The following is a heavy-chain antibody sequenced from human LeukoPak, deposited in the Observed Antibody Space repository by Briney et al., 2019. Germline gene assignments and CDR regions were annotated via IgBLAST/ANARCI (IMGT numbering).Heavy chain of an antibody. V-gene: IGHV4-38-2*02. CDR1: GYSISSGYY. J-gene: IGHJ6*03. CDR2: IYHSGST. Sequence: SETLSLTCTGSGYSISSGYYWGWIRQPPGKGLEWIGSIYHSGSTYYNPSLKSRVTISVDTSTNQFSLKLSSVTAADTAVYYCAREGEYSSSWYDSGGYYYYYMDVWGKGTTVTVSS. CDR3: AREGEYSSSWYDSGGYYYYYMDV. D-gene: IGHD6-13*01.